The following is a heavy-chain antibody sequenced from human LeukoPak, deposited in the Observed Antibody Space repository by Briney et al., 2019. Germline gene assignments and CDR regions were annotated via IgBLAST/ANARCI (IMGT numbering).Heavy chain of an antibody. CDR2: IYYSGST. Sequence: SETLSLTCTVSGGSISSYYWSWIRQPPGKGLEWIGYIYYSGSTNYNPSLKSRVTISVDTSKNQFSLKLSSVTAADTAVYYCARHGHPSGSGSYWRFDYWGQGTLVTVSS. V-gene: IGHV4-59*08. CDR3: ARHGHPSGSGSYWRFDY. D-gene: IGHD3-10*01. CDR1: GGSISSYY. J-gene: IGHJ4*02.